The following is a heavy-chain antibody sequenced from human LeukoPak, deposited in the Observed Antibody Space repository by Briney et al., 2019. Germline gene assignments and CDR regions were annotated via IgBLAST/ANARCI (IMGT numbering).Heavy chain of an antibody. J-gene: IGHJ4*02. CDR3: AKDLIGRSSSFVDY. Sequence: GGSLRLSCAASGFTFSSYAMSWVRQAPGKGLEWVSAISGSGGSTYYADSVKGRFTISGDNSKNTLYLQMNSLRAEDTAVYYCAKDLIGRSSSFVDYWGQGTLVTVSS. CDR1: GFTFSSYA. CDR2: ISGSGGST. D-gene: IGHD6-13*01. V-gene: IGHV3-23*01.